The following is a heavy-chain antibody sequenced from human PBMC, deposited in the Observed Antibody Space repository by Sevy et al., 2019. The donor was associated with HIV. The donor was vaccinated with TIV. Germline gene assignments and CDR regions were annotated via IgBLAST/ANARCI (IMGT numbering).Heavy chain of an antibody. D-gene: IGHD3-9*01. V-gene: IGHV4-30-4*01. CDR1: GGSINNPDYN. Sequence: TLSLTCTVSGGSINNPDYNWSWIRQSPGKGLEWLGYIYYSGNTYYSPSLRSLISISIDTSKNQFSLALMSVTAADTAAYFCARPTGPLGWLDPWGQGTRVTVSS. CDR3: ARPTGPLGWLDP. J-gene: IGHJ5*02. CDR2: IYYSGNT.